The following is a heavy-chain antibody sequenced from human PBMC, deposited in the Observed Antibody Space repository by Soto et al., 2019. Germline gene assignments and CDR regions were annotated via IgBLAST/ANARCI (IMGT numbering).Heavy chain of an antibody. CDR1: LFSLSTSGEG. D-gene: IGHD3-10*01. V-gene: IGHV2-5*01. CDR2: IYWNDDK. CDR3: EHYRIGFGEYLGHY. Sequence: SGPQRMTHTQAVRLTCSSALFSLSTSGEGVGWIRQPPGKALEWLALIYWNDDKRYSPSLKSRLTITKDTSKNQVVLTMTNMDPVDTATYYYEHYRIGFGEYLGHYWGQGTLVTVSS. J-gene: IGHJ4*02.